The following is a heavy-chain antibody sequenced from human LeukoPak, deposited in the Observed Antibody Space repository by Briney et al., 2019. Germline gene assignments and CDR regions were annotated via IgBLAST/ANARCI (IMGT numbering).Heavy chain of an antibody. D-gene: IGHD3-10*01. CDR3: AKGGPGVFLRALRGAPNWFDP. Sequence: GGSLRLSCAASGFTFSSYAVSWVRQAPGKGLEWVSAISGSGGSTYYADSVKGRFTISRDNSKNTLYLQMNSLRAEDTAVYYCAKGGPGVFLRALRGAPNWFDPWGQGTLVTVSS. CDR1: GFTFSSYA. J-gene: IGHJ5*02. V-gene: IGHV3-23*01. CDR2: ISGSGGST.